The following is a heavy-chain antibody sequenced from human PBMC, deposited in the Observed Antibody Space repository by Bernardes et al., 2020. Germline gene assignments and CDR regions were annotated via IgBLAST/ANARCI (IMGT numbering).Heavy chain of an antibody. CDR3: AKGDYAVGTGDY. V-gene: IGHV4-39*01. J-gene: IGHJ4*02. Sequence: SETLSLTCTVSGGSISSSSYYWGWIRQPPGKGLEWIGSIYYSGSTYYNPSLKSRVTISVDTSKNQFSLKLSSVTAADTAVYYCAKGDYAVGTGDYWGQGTLVTVSS. D-gene: IGHD4-17*01. CDR1: GGSISSSSYY. CDR2: IYYSGST.